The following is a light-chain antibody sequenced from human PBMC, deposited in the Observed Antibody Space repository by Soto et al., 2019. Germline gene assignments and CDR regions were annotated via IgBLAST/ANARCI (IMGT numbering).Light chain of an antibody. V-gene: IGKV1-12*01. CDR1: QSISSW. Sequence: ASQSISSWLAWYQQKPGKAPKLLMYVASSLQSGVPSRFSGSGSGTDFTFTISRLKPEDLAIYYCKHRDNMLGTIRGGTKVDIK. CDR2: VAS. J-gene: IGKJ4*02. CDR3: KHRDNMLGT.